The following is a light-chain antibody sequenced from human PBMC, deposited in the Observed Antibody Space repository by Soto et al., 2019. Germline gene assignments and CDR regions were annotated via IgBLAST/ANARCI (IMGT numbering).Light chain of an antibody. Sequence: DIQMTQSPSSLSASVGDRVTITCRASQDIRSALGWYQQKPGQAPTRLIYRTSTSQSGVSSRFSGAGSGKEFTPTISSLQPEDFATYYCLQHHRYPATFGQGT. CDR3: LQHHRYPAT. J-gene: IGKJ2*01. CDR2: RTS. CDR1: QDIRSA. V-gene: IGKV1-17*01.